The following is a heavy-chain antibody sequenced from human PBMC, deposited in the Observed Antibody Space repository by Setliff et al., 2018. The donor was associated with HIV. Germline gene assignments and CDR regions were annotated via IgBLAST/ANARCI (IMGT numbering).Heavy chain of an antibody. CDR2: IYTSGST. D-gene: IGHD3-16*01. J-gene: IGHJ3*02. V-gene: IGHV4-61*05. Sequence: SETLSLTCTVSGGSVSTSSYSWGWIRQPPEKGLEWIGHIYTSGSTKYNPSLKGRVTIDTSKNQFSLNLSSVTAADTAFYYCATFSPRDAFDIWGQGTMVTVSS. CDR1: GGSVSTSSYS. CDR3: ATFSPRDAFDI.